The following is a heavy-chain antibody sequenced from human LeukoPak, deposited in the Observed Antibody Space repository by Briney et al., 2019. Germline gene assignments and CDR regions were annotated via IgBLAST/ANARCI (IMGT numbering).Heavy chain of an antibody. CDR2: IYTGGSH. CDR1: SVSINNYY. CDR3: ARDALYCSSTSWYRYWYFDL. V-gene: IGHV4-4*07. J-gene: IGHJ2*01. D-gene: IGHD2-2*01. Sequence: SETLSLTCTVSSVSINNYYWNWLRQPAGKGLEWIGRIYTGGSHNYNPSLKSRVTMSVDTSKNQCSLKLTTVTAADTAVYYCARDALYCSSTSWYRYWYFDLWGGGTLVTVSS.